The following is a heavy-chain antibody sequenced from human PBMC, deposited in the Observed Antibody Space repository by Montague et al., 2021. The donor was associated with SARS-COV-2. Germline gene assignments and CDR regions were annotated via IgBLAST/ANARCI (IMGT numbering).Heavy chain of an antibody. V-gene: IGHV4-4*02. CDR3: ARSSILGAHRFDY. D-gene: IGHD3-16*01. J-gene: IGHJ4*02. CDR1: GGSISSSNW. CDR2: IYHSGNT. Sequence: SETLSLTCAVSGGSISSSNWWSWVRQPPGKGLEWIGEIYHSGNTNYNPSLQSRFTVSVDKSKNQFSLRLSFVTAADTAVYHCARSSILGAHRFDYWGQGTLVTVSS.